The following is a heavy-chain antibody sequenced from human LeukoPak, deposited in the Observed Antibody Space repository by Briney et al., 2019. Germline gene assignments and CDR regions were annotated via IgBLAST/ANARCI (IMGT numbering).Heavy chain of an antibody. D-gene: IGHD3-22*01. Sequence: GRSLRLSCAASGFKFSSYGMHWVRQAPGKGLEWVAIIWYDGSNKYYADSVKGRFIISRDNSKNTLYLQMNSLRAEDTAVYYCARAPLESAYYHYYYYGMDVWGQGTTVTVSS. CDR3: ARAPLESAYYHYYYYGMDV. CDR2: IWYDGSNK. CDR1: GFKFSSYG. V-gene: IGHV3-33*01. J-gene: IGHJ6*02.